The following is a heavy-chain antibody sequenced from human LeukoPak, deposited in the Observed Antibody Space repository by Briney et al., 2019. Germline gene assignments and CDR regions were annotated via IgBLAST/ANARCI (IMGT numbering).Heavy chain of an antibody. J-gene: IGHJ5*02. CDR1: GGSVRSSSYY. D-gene: IGHD3-10*01. Sequence: PSETLSLTCTVSGGSVRSSSYYWGCIRQPPGKGLEWIGSIYYTGSTYYNPSLKSRVTISVDTSKNQFSLRLTSVTAADTAVYYCARGWFAINWFDPWGQGTLVTVSS. CDR2: IYYTGST. V-gene: IGHV4-39*07. CDR3: ARGWFAINWFDP.